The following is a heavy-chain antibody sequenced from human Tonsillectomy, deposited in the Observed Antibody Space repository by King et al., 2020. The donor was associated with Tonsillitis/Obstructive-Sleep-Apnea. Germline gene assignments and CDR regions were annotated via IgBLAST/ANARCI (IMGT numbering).Heavy chain of an antibody. CDR2: IYTSGST. D-gene: IGHD7-27*01. V-gene: IGHV4-4*07. CDR1: GDSISNYY. Sequence: QLQESGPGLVKPSETLSLTCTVSGDSISNYYWSWIRQPAGKGLEWIGHIYTSGSTNCNPSLKSRITLSLDTSKNQFSLKLSSVTAADTAMYYCARHDGEKYANAMDVWGQGTTVTVSS. CDR3: ARHDGEKYANAMDV. J-gene: IGHJ6*02.